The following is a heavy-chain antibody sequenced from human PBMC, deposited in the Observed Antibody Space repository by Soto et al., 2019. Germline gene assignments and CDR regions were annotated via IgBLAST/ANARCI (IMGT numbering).Heavy chain of an antibody. CDR1: GFTFSSYA. J-gene: IGHJ4*02. D-gene: IGHD2-21*01. CDR3: ARDCGGDCYDY. V-gene: IGHV3-30-3*01. Sequence: QVQLVESGGGVVQPGRSLRLSCAASGFTFSSYAMHWVRQAPGKGLEWVAVISYDGSNKYYVDSVKGRFTISRDNSKNTLYLQMNSLRAEDTAVYYCARDCGGDCYDYWGQGTLVTVSS. CDR2: ISYDGSNK.